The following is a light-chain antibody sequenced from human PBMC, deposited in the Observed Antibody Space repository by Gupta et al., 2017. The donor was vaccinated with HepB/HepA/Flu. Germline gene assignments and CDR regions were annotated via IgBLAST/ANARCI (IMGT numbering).Light chain of an antibody. Sequence: DVVMTQSPLSLPVTLGQPASISCRSSESLIYSDGDTYLNWVPQRPGQSPRRLIYKGSNRDSGVKDRFSGSGSGIDFTIKGRRGDAEDVGGYARMRCTHWTFGQGTKVEIK. J-gene: IGKJ1*01. V-gene: IGKV2-30*01. CDR2: KGS. CDR3: MRCTHWT. CDR1: ESLIYSDGDTY.